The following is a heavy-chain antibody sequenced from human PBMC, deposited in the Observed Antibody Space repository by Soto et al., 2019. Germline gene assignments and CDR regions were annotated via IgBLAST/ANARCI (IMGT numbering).Heavy chain of an antibody. J-gene: IGHJ6*02. V-gene: IGHV4-4*07. Sequence: AETLCFTCTFSVGSISIYYWSWIRQPAGKGLELPGPLHTSRSTNYNPSLKSRVTMSVDTSKNQFSLKLSSVTAADTAVYYCATDRGEIVVVPAAIAKDFWSGYLKASYGMDVWGQGTTVTV. CDR3: ATDRGEIVVVPAAIAKDFWSGYLKASYGMDV. D-gene: IGHD2-2*01. CDR1: VGSISIYY. CDR2: LHTSRST.